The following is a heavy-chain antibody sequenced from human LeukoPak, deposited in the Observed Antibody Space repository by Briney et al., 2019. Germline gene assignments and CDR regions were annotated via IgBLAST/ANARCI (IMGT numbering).Heavy chain of an antibody. CDR1: GYTLTELS. CDR3: AREAFGGSGEYGVGYYFYYMDV. CDR2: FDPEDGET. D-gene: IGHD2-15*01. J-gene: IGHJ6*03. Sequence: SVKVSCKVSGYTLTELSMHWVRQAPGKGLEWMGGFDPEDGETIYAQKFQGRVTMTRDMSTSTVYMELSSLRSEDTAVYYCAREAFGGSGEYGVGYYFYYMDVWGKGTTVTVSS. V-gene: IGHV1-24*01.